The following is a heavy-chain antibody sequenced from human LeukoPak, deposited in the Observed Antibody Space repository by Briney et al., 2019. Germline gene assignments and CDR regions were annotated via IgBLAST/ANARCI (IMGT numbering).Heavy chain of an antibody. CDR1: GGSISIYY. Sequence: PSETLSLTCTVSGGSISIYYWGWIRQPAGKGLEWIGRIYTSVSTNYNPSLKSRVTMPVDTSKNQFSLKLSSVTAAGTAVYYCAREGLYCSSTSCYTSWFDPWGQGTLVTVSS. J-gene: IGHJ5*02. D-gene: IGHD2-2*02. CDR3: AREGLYCSSTSCYTSWFDP. CDR2: IYTSVST. V-gene: IGHV4-4*07.